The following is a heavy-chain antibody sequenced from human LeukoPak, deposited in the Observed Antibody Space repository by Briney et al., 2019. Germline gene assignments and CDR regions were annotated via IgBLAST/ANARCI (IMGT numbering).Heavy chain of an antibody. J-gene: IGHJ6*02. CDR3: ARENCNSTSCYTRYYYGIDV. Sequence: ASVKVSCKASGGSFSTYAISWVRHAPGQGLKWMGGIIPIFGTTIYAQNFQDRVTITADESPSTAYMELSGLRSEDTAVYYCARENCNSTSCYTRYYYGIDVWGQGTTVTVSS. D-gene: IGHD2-2*02. CDR1: GGSFSTYA. V-gene: IGHV1-69*13. CDR2: IIPIFGTT.